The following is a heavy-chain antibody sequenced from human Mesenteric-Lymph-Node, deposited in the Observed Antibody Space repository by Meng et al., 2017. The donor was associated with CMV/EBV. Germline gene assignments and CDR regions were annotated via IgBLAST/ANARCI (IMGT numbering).Heavy chain of an antibody. D-gene: IGHD1-14*01. J-gene: IGHJ4*02. CDR2: ISGSGNTI. V-gene: IGHV3-11*01. CDR1: GFIFSHYY. CDR3: ARVAGYNTH. Sequence: GESLKISCEASGFIFSHYYMTWVRQAPGKGLEWVSYISGSGNTIYYADSVKGRFTISRDNAEDSLYLQMNSLSADDTAIYYCARVAGYNTHWGQGTLVTVSS.